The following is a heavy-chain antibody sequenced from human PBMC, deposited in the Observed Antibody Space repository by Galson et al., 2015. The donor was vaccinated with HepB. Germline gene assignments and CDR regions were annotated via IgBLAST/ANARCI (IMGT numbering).Heavy chain of an antibody. Sequence: SLRLSCAASGFTFSHYGMHWVRQAPGKGLEWVAVIYYDGSQTHYADSVKGRFTVSRDISKSTLYLQMDSLTAEDTAFYYCARDDGHWPHIWGLGTLVTVSS. J-gene: IGHJ1*01. CDR1: GFTFSHYG. CDR3: ARDDGHWPHI. V-gene: IGHV3-33*01. D-gene: IGHD1-1*01. CDR2: IYYDGSQT.